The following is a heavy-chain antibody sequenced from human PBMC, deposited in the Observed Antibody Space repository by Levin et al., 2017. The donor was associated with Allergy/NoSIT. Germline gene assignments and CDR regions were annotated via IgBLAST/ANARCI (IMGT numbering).Heavy chain of an antibody. D-gene: IGHD6-6*01. CDR1: GGSISSGGYY. CDR2: IYYSGST. Sequence: SQTLSLTCTVSGGSISSGGYYLSWIRQHPGKGLEWIGCIYYSGSTYYNPSLKSRVTISGDTSKNQVSVKLSSVTAADTAVYYCARVGCSSSSWGYFDYWGQGPLVTVSS. V-gene: IGHV4-31*03. CDR3: ARVGCSSSSWGYFDY. J-gene: IGHJ4*02.